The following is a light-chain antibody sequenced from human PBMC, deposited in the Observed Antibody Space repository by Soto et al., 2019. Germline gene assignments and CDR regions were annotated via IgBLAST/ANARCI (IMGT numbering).Light chain of an antibody. CDR3: QKYNNWPPIT. V-gene: IGKV3-15*01. Sequence: EVVLTQSPVTLSLSPGERATLSCRASQSFRGLLAWYQQKPGQAPRLLIYDASTRATGIPDRFSGSGSGTEFTLTISSLQSEDFAVYYCQKYNNWPPITFGQGTRLEIK. CDR1: QSFRGL. J-gene: IGKJ5*01. CDR2: DAS.